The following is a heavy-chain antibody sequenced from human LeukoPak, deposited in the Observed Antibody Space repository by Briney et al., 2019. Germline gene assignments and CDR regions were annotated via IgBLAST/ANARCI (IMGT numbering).Heavy chain of an antibody. CDR1: GFTFSNYG. D-gene: IGHD6-13*01. Sequence: GRSLRLSCVASGFTFSNYGMRWVRQAPGKGLEWVAVIWYDGSIQYYADSVQGRFTISRDSSENTLYLQMNSLRAEKTAVYYCARDKSWYFDYWRQGTLVTVSS. CDR3: ARDKSWYFDY. J-gene: IGHJ4*02. CDR2: IWYDGSIQ. V-gene: IGHV3-33*08.